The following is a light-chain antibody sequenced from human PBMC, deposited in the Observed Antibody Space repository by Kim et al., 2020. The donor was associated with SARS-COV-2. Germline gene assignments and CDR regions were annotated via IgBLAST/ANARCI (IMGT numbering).Light chain of an antibody. CDR3: GTWDSSLSGV. V-gene: IGLV1-51*01. CDR1: SSNIGNNY. J-gene: IGLJ7*01. Sequence: QSVLTHPPSVSAAPGQRVTISCSGTSSNIGNNYVSWYQQLPGTAPKILIYANDKRSSGIPDRFSGSKSGASATLVITGLQTGDEADYYCGTWDSSLSGVFGGGTQLTVL. CDR2: AND.